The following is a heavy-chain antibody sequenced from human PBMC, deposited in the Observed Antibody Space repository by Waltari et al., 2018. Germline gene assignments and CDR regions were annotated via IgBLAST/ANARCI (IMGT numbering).Heavy chain of an antibody. CDR1: GGSINNYY. J-gene: IGHJ4*02. CDR2: INYSGST. V-gene: IGHV4-59*01. D-gene: IGHD3-16*01. Sequence: QLQLQESGPGLVKPSETLSLTCTVSGGSINNYYWSWIRQPPGKELEWIGYINYSGSTNYKSSLKSRLTISVDRSKDQFSLKLTSVTAADTAVYYCARIRGSYFDYWGQGTLVTVSS. CDR3: ARIRGSYFDY.